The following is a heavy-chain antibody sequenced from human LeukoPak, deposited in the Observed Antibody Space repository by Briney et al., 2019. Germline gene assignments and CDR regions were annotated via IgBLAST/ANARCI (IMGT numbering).Heavy chain of an antibody. J-gene: IGHJ5*02. CDR1: GGSISSGGYY. Sequence: PSQTLSLTCTVSGGSISSGGYYWSWIRQHPGKGLEWIGYIYYSGSTNYNPSLKSRVAISVDTSKNQFSLKLSSVTAADTAVYYCARHSSGYHGLFDPWGQGTLVTVSS. CDR2: IYYSGST. V-gene: IGHV4-61*08. CDR3: ARHSSGYHGLFDP. D-gene: IGHD3-22*01.